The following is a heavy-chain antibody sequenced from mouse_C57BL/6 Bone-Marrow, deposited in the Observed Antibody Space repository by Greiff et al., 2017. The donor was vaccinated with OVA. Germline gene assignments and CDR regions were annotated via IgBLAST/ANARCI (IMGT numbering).Heavy chain of an antibody. CDR3: ARTASLLRFPWFAY. V-gene: IGHV1-55*01. D-gene: IGHD1-2*01. CDR1: GYTSPSHW. Sequence: QVQLQQPGAELVKPGASVKMSCKAPGYTSPSHWKTWVKQSPGQGLEWIGEIYPGSGSTNYNEKFKSKATLTVDTSSSTAYMQLSSLTSEDSAVYYCARTASLLRFPWFAYWGQGTLVTVSA. J-gene: IGHJ3*01. CDR2: IYPGSGST.